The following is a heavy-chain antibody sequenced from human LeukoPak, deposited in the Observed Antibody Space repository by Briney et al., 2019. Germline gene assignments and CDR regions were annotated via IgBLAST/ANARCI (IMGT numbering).Heavy chain of an antibody. CDR3: ARLPRGAFDI. J-gene: IGHJ3*02. Sequence: SETLSLTCTVSGGSLNSDYWTWIRRPPGKGLEYIGYIHYTGSTYYNPSLKSRVIISVDTSKNQFSLKVSSVTAADTAVYYCARLPRGAFDIWGQGTMVTVSP. CDR2: IHYTGST. D-gene: IGHD5-12*01. CDR1: GGSLNSDY. V-gene: IGHV4-59*01.